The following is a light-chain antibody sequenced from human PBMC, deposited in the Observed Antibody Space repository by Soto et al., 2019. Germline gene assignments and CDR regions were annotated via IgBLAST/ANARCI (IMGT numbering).Light chain of an antibody. Sequence: DIQMTQSPSSLSASVGDRVTITCRASHDISHFIAWFQQKPGKAPSSLIYDASKLQSGVPSRFSGSGSGTDFTLTISSLQSEDFATYYCQQYHSYPITFGQGTRLEIK. CDR2: DAS. J-gene: IGKJ5*01. V-gene: IGKV1-16*01. CDR1: HDISHF. CDR3: QQYHSYPIT.